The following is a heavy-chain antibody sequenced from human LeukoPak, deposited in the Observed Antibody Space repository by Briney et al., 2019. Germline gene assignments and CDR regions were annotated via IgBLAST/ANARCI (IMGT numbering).Heavy chain of an antibody. D-gene: IGHD6-19*01. CDR2: IKQDGSEK. CDR3: ASSPAGSGWYNYFDY. V-gene: IGHV3-7*01. CDR1: GFIFSKYD. Sequence: GGSLRLSCAASGFIFSKYDMHWVRQAPGKGLEWVANIKQDGSEKNYLGSVKGRFTISRDNAQNSLYLQMNSLRAEDTAVYYCASSPAGSGWYNYFDYWGQGTLVTVSS. J-gene: IGHJ4*02.